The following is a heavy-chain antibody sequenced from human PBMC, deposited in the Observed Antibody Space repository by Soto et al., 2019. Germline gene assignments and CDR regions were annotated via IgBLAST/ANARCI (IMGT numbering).Heavy chain of an antibody. J-gene: IGHJ4*02. D-gene: IGHD2-8*02. CDR3: AREKITGLFDY. Sequence: QVQLQQWGAGLLKPSETLSLTCAVYGGSFSGYYWTWIRQPPGTGLEWIGEINHSGSTNYNPSLKSRVTISVDTSKNQFSLKLTSVTAADTDLYYCAREKITGLFDYWGQGTLVTVSS. CDR1: GGSFSGYY. CDR2: INHSGST. V-gene: IGHV4-34*01.